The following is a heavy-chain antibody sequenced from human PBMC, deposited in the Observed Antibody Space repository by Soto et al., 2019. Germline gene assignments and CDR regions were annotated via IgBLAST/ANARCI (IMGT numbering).Heavy chain of an antibody. J-gene: IGHJ5*02. CDR1: GGTVASSHW. CDR2: VYHTGDT. CDR3: AREIVTAGGNNYFDP. Sequence: PSETLSLTCGGSGGTVASSHWWSWVRQSPSRGLEWIGNVYHTGDTNFNPSLQSRVTFSVDKSNNQFSLRLTSLTAADTAVYSCAREIVTAGGNNYFDPWGPGTLVTVSS. D-gene: IGHD2-21*02. V-gene: IGHV4-4*02.